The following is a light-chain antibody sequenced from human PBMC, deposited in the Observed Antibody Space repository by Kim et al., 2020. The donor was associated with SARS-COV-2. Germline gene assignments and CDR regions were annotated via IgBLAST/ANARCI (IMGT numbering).Light chain of an antibody. CDR1: QSVTSW. Sequence: DIQMTQSPSSLSASVGDRVTITCRASQSVTSWLAWYQQKPGKAPNLLIYKTSTLEIGVPSRFSGSGYGTEFTLTISSLQPDDFATYYCQQYYSYVTFGQGTKLEI. J-gene: IGKJ2*01. CDR2: KTS. V-gene: IGKV1-5*03. CDR3: QQYYSYVT.